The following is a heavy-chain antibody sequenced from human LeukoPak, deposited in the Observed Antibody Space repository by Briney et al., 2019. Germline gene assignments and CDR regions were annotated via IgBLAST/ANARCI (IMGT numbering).Heavy chain of an antibody. D-gene: IGHD6-19*01. CDR2: ISAYNGNT. J-gene: IGHJ5*02. V-gene: IGHV1-18*01. CDR1: GYTFTSYG. CDR3: ARDSSSAVAGTLWFDP. Sequence: ASVKVSCKASGYTFTSYGISWVRQAPGQGLEWMGWISAYNGNTNYAQKLQGRATMTTDTSTSTAYMELRSLRSDDAAVYYSARDSSSAVAGTLWFDPWGQGTMVTVSS.